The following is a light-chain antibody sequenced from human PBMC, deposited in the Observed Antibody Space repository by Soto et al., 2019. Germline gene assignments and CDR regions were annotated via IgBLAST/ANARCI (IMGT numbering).Light chain of an antibody. Sequence: EIVMTQSPDTLSVSPGERATLSCRASQSVSSNLAWYQQKPGQAPRLLIYDAYTRAAGVPARFSGSGSGTDFTLTISRLEPEDFAVYYCQQYGSSLTWTFGQGTKVDIK. V-gene: IGKV3-15*01. CDR1: QSVSSN. CDR3: QQYGSSLTWT. CDR2: DAY. J-gene: IGKJ1*01.